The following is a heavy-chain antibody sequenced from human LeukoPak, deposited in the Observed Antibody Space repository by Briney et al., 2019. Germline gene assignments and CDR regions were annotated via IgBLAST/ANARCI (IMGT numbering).Heavy chain of an antibody. Sequence: SSETLSLTCTVSGGSISSYYWSWIRQPPRKGLEWIGYIYYSGSTNYNPSLKSRVTISVDTSKNQFSLKLSSVTAADTAVYYCARHILGYGHACDIWGQGTMVTVSS. CDR1: GGSISSYY. J-gene: IGHJ3*02. D-gene: IGHD5-18*01. CDR3: ARHILGYGHACDI. CDR2: IYYSGST. V-gene: IGHV4-59*08.